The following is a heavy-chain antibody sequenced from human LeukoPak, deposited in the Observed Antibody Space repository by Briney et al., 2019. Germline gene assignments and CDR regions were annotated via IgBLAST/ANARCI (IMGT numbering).Heavy chain of an antibody. CDR1: GYTFTSYY. CDR3: ASPEYCSGGCDYYYGMDV. Sequence: GASVKVSCKASGYTFTSYYMHWVRQAPGQGLEWMGIINPSGGSTTYAQKFQGRVTITADKSTSTAYMELSSLRSEDTAVYYCASPEYCSGGCDYYYGMDVWGQGTTVTVSS. D-gene: IGHD2-15*01. J-gene: IGHJ6*02. CDR2: INPSGGST. V-gene: IGHV1-46*01.